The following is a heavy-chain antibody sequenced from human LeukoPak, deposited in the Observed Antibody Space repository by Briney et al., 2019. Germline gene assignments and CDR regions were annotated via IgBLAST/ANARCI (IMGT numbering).Heavy chain of an antibody. J-gene: IGHJ4*02. CDR2: ISYDGSNK. CDR3: ARGDYSNLDY. D-gene: IGHD4-4*01. Sequence: GGSLRLSCAASGFTVSSNDMNWVRQAPGKGLEWVAVISYDGSNKYFADSVRGRFTISRDNSKNMLYLQMNSLRPEDTAVYYCARGDYSNLDYWGQGTLVTVSS. V-gene: IGHV3-30*03. CDR1: GFTVSSND.